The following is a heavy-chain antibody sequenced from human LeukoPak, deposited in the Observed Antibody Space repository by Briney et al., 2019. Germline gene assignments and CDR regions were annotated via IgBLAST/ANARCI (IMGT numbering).Heavy chain of an antibody. CDR1: GGSISSSSYY. CDR2: IFYSGNT. D-gene: IGHD6-19*01. Sequence: SETLSLTCTVSGGSISSSSYYWGCIRQPPGKGLEWIGSIFYSGNTYYKPSLKSRVTISVDRSKNQFSLNLSSVTAADTAVYYCARQLGSGWYGDRYFQHWGQGTLVTVSS. CDR3: ARQLGSGWYGDRYFQH. V-gene: IGHV4-39*01. J-gene: IGHJ1*01.